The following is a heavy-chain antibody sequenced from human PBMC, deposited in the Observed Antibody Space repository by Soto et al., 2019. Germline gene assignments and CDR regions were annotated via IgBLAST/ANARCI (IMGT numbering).Heavy chain of an antibody. V-gene: IGHV5-10-1*01. J-gene: IGHJ4*02. CDR1: GYSFAGYW. D-gene: IGHD5-12*01. CDR2: IDPSDSQT. CDR3: ASPVERATIYAFNY. Sequence: GESLKISCKGSGYSFAGYWITWVRQKPGKGLEWMGRIDPSDSQTYYSPSFRGHVTISVTKSITTVFLQWSSLRASDTAMYYCASPVERATIYAFNYWGQGTLVTVSS.